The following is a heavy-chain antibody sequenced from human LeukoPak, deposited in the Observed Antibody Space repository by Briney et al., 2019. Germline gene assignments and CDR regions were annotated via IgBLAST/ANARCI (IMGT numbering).Heavy chain of an antibody. D-gene: IGHD3-16*02. Sequence: GGSLRLSCAASGFTVSSNYMSWVRQAPGKGLEWVSVIYSGGSTYYADSVRGRFTISRDNPKNTLYLQMSSLRAGDTAVYFCATDTYRWSTGYWGQGTLVTVSS. CDR2: IYSGGST. V-gene: IGHV3-66*01. J-gene: IGHJ4*02. CDR1: GFTVSSNY. CDR3: ATDTYRWSTGY.